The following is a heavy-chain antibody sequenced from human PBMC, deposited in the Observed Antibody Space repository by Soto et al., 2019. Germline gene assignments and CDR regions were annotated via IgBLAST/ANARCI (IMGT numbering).Heavy chain of an antibody. CDR2: ISGSEK. CDR1: GFTFSSYA. V-gene: IGHV3-7*01. D-gene: IGHD6-19*01. Sequence: GGSLRLSCAASGFTFSSYAMSWVRQAPGKGLEWVSAISGSEKYYVDSVKGRFTISRDNAKNSLYLQMNSLRGEDTAVYYCARAQSSGWNREPVWEEHWGQGIQVTVSS. J-gene: IGHJ4*02. CDR3: ARAQSSGWNREPVWEEH.